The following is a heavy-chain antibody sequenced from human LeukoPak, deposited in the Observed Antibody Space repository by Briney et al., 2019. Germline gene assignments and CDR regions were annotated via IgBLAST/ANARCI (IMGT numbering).Heavy chain of an antibody. V-gene: IGHV4-39*01. D-gene: IGHD2-21*02. Sequence: SGPGLVKPSETLSLTCSVSGGSISRSSYYWGWIRQSPGEGLEWIGSIYYGGSTYYNTSLKSRVTISVDTSKNQFSLKLTSVTAADTAVYYCVRHGSYCGGDCYFDYWGQGTLVTVSS. CDR1: GGSISRSSYY. CDR3: VRHGSYCGGDCYFDY. CDR2: IYYGGST. J-gene: IGHJ4*02.